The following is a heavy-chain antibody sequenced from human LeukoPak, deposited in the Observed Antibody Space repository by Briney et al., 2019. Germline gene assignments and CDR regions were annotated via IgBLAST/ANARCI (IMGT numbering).Heavy chain of an antibody. CDR3: ARSTDFWNGYYYNWFDP. CDR2: IYPGDSDT. J-gene: IGHJ5*02. Sequence: GESLKISCKGSGYGFTSYWIAWVRQMPGKGLEWMGIIYPGDSDTIYSPSFEGQVTISADKSISTAYLQWTSLKASDTAMYYCARSTDFWNGYYYNWFDPWGQGTLVTVSS. D-gene: IGHD3/OR15-3a*01. CDR1: GYGFTSYW. V-gene: IGHV5-51*01.